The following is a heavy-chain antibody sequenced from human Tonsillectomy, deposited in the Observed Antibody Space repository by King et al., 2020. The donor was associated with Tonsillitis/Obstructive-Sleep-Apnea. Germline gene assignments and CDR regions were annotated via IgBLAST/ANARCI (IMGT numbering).Heavy chain of an antibody. J-gene: IGHJ4*02. V-gene: IGHV4-4*02. Sequence: QLQESGPGLVKPSGTLSLTCAVSGGSISSSNWWSWVRQPPGKGLEWIGEMYHSGSTNYNPSLKSRVTISVDKSKNQFSLKLSSVTAADTAVYYCASFASLSYCCGGICSRDYWGQGTLVTVSS. CDR3: ASFASLSYCCGGICSRDY. CDR1: GGSISSSNW. CDR2: MYHSGST. D-gene: IGHD2-15*01.